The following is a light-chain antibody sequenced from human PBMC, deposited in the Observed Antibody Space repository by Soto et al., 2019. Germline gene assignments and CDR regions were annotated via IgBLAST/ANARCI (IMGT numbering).Light chain of an antibody. CDR3: QTWGTGIVV. CDR1: SGHSSYA. J-gene: IGLJ2*01. CDR2: LNSDGSH. Sequence: QPVLTQSPSASASLGASVKLTCTLSSGHSSYAIAWHQQQPEQGPRYLMKLNSDGSHSKGDGTPDRFSGSSSGAERHLTISILQAEDEAYYYCQTWGTGIVVFGGGTKLTVL. V-gene: IGLV4-69*01.